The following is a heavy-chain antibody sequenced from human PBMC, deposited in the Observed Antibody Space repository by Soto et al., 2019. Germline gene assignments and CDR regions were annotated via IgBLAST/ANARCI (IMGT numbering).Heavy chain of an antibody. Sequence: ASVKVSCKASGYTFTSYDINWVRQATGQGLEWMGWMNPNSGNTGYAQKFQGRVTMTRNTSISTAYMELSSRRSEDTAVYYCAKGREGGPDYYYYGMDVWGQGTKVTVSS. V-gene: IGHV1-8*01. CDR3: AKGREGGPDYYYYGMDV. CDR1: GYTFTSYD. D-gene: IGHD1-26*01. CDR2: MNPNSGNT. J-gene: IGHJ6*02.